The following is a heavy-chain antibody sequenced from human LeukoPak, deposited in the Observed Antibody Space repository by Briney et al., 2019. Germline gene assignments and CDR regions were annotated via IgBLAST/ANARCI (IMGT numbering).Heavy chain of an antibody. CDR1: GYTFTGYY. D-gene: IGHD6-13*01. J-gene: IGHJ4*02. CDR2: INPNSGGT. CDR3: ARVQAAAGTPFDY. Sequence: RASVKDSCKASGYTFTGYYMHWVRQAPGQGLEWMGRINPNSGGTNYAQNFQGRVTMTRDTSISTAYMELSRLRSDDTAVYYCARVQAAAGTPFDYWGQGTLVTVSS. V-gene: IGHV1-2*06.